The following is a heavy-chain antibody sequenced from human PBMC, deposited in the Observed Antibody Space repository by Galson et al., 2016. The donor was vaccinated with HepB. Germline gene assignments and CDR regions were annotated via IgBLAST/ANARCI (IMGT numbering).Heavy chain of an antibody. D-gene: IGHD2-2*01. CDR1: GFAFSSYA. V-gene: IGHV3-23*01. Sequence: SLRLSCAASGFAFSSYAMSWVRQAPGKGLGWVSSISGSGDTTYDAEAVRGRFTISRDNSRNPLSLQMDSLRAEDSAIYYCAKGNIVQVPAAPYAWGQGALVTVSS. J-gene: IGHJ5*02. CDR2: ISGSGDTT. CDR3: AKGNIVQVPAAPYA.